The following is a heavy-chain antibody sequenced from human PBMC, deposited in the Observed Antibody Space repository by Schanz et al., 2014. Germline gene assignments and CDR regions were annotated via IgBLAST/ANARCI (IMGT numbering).Heavy chain of an antibody. V-gene: IGHV3-23*01. Sequence: EVQLLESGGGLIQPGGSLRLSCAASGFSFSSYAMGWVRQARGKGLEWVSSISGDDRNTFYAASEKGRFTISSDNTKSTLNLKMSSLRAEDAAVYYGGKSQGSSFDSWGQGTLVTVSS. CDR1: GFSFSSYA. CDR3: GKSQGSSFDS. CDR2: ISGDDRNT. D-gene: IGHD6-13*01. J-gene: IGHJ4*02.